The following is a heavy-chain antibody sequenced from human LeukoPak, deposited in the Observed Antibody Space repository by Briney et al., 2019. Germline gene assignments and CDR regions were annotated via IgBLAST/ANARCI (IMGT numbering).Heavy chain of an antibody. CDR1: GYTFTSYA. V-gene: IGHV1-18*01. CDR3: ARDPRPTMTTFYDF. J-gene: IGHJ4*02. CDR2: ISAYNGYT. Sequence: ASVKVSCKASGYTFTSYAMGWVRQAPGQGLDWMGWISAYNGYTNYAHKLQGRVTMTTDTSTSTAYMELRRLRSDDTAVYYCARDPRPTMTTFYDFWGQGTLVTVSS. D-gene: IGHD4-17*01.